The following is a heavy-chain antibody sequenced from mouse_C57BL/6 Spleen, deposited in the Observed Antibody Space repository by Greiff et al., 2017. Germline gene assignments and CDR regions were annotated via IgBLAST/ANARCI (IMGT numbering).Heavy chain of an antibody. V-gene: IGHV1-39*01. CDR1: GYAFSSSW. D-gene: IGHD6-1*01. CDR3: AREGDSPAWFAY. Sequence: EVKLQESGPELVKPGASVKISCKASGYAFSSSWMNWVKQSNGKSLEWIGVINPNYGTTSYNQKFKGKATLTVDQSSSTAYMQLNSLTSEDSAVYYCAREGDSPAWFAYWGQGTLVTVSA. J-gene: IGHJ3*01. CDR2: INPNYGTT.